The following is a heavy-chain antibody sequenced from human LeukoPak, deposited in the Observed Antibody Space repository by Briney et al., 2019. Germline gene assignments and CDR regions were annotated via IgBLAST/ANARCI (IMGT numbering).Heavy chain of an antibody. J-gene: IGHJ3*02. CDR3: AREWLGAFDI. Sequence: PSETLSLTCTVPGYSISSGYYWGWIRQPPGKGLEWIGSIYHSGSTYYNPSLKSRVTISVDTSKNQFSLKLSSVTAADTAVYYCAREWLGAFDIWGQGTMVTVSS. D-gene: IGHD3-22*01. V-gene: IGHV4-38-2*02. CDR2: IYHSGST. CDR1: GYSISSGYY.